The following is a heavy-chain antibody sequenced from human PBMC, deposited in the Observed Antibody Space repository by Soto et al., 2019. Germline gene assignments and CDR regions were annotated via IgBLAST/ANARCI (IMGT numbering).Heavy chain of an antibody. CDR2: IRSVPYGGTT. Sequence: AGVSLRLSCSTSGFVFADYGLNWFRQAPGKGLEWVGFIRSVPYGGTTEYAASVKGRFTISVDVSKSIGYLQMNSLQTEDTAVYFCTRMDSGYAIFDDWGQGTLVTVSS. D-gene: IGHD5-12*01. CDR3: TRMDSGYAIFDD. J-gene: IGHJ4*02. V-gene: IGHV3-49*03. CDR1: GFVFADYG.